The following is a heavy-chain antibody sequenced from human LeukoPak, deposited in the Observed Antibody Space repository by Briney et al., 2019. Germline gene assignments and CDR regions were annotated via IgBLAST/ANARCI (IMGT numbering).Heavy chain of an antibody. D-gene: IGHD4-17*01. V-gene: IGHV4-34*01. Sequence: PSETLSLTCAVYGGSFSGYYWSWIRQPPGNGLEWIGEINHSGSTNYNPSLKSRVTISVDTSKNQFSLKLSSVTAADTAVYYCASFYGDHVYNWFDPWGQGTLVTVSS. CDR2: INHSGST. CDR1: GGSFSGYY. CDR3: ASFYGDHVYNWFDP. J-gene: IGHJ5*02.